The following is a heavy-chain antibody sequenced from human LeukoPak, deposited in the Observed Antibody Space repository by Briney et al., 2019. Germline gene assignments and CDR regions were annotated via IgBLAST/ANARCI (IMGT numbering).Heavy chain of an antibody. Sequence: GGSLRLSCSASGFIFNSYGMHWVRQAPGEGLEWVAVIWFDGSNKLYADSVKGRFTISRDNSKNTLSLQMNSLRAGDTAVYYCAREILVPAAIGAHGFDYWGQGILVTVSS. V-gene: IGHV3-33*01. CDR2: IWFDGSNK. J-gene: IGHJ4*02. CDR1: GFIFNSYG. CDR3: AREILVPAAIGAHGFDY. D-gene: IGHD2-2*01.